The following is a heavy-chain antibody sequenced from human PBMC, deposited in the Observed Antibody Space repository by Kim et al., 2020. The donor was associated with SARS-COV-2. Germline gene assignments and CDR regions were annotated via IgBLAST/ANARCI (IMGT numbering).Heavy chain of an antibody. V-gene: IGHV3-11*04. Sequence: GGSLRLSCAASGFTFSDYYMSWIRQAPGKGLEWVSYISSSGSTIYYADSVKGRFTISRDNAKNSLYLQMNSLRAEDTAVYYCASSGFDIVATSFDPWGQGTLVTVSS. CDR2: ISSSGSTI. J-gene: IGHJ5*02. CDR3: ASSGFDIVATSFDP. CDR1: GFTFSDYY. D-gene: IGHD5-12*01.